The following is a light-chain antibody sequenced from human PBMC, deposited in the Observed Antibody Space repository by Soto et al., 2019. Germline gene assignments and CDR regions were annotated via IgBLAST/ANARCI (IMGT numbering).Light chain of an antibody. Sequence: EIVLTQSPGTLSLSPGERATLSCRASQSVDNNVAWYQQKPGQAPRLLIYGASTRATGIPARFSGSGSGTDFTLTISSLEPEDFAVYYCQQRSNWPPSWTFGQGTKVDI. CDR3: QQRSNWPPSWT. CDR2: GAS. J-gene: IGKJ1*01. V-gene: IGKV3-11*01. CDR1: QSVDNN.